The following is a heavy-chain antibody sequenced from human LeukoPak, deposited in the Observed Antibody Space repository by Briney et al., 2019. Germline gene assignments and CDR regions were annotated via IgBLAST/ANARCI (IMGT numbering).Heavy chain of an antibody. V-gene: IGHV1-8*02. CDR3: ARDEARIAAAGNWFDP. Sequence: GASVKVSCKASGYTFTSYDINWVRQATGQGLEWMGWMNPNSGNTGYAQKFQGRVTMTTDTSTSTAYVELRSLRSDDTAVYYCARDEARIAAAGNWFDPWGQGTLVTVSS. CDR2: MNPNSGNT. D-gene: IGHD6-13*01. J-gene: IGHJ5*02. CDR1: GYTFTSYD.